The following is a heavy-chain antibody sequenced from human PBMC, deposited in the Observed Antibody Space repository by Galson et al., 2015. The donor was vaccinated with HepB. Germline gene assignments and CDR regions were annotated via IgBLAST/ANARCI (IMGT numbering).Heavy chain of an antibody. J-gene: IGHJ6*02. V-gene: IGHV3-23*01. CDR3: ARVLGHEVLPYYGMDV. CDR2: MSRSSGTT. Sequence: SLRLSCAASGFTFSSYGMNWVRQAPGKGLEWVSFMSRSSGTTYYAVSVKGRFTISRDNSKNTLYLQMNSLRAEDTAVYYCARVLGHEVLPYYGMDVWGQGTTVTVSS. CDR1: GFTFSSYG. D-gene: IGHD2/OR15-2a*01.